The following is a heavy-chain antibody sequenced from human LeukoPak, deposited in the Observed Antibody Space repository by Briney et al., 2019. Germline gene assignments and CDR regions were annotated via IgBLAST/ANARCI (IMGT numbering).Heavy chain of an antibody. CDR1: GFTVSNNY. D-gene: IGHD3-3*01. J-gene: IGHJ4*02. V-gene: IGHV3-66*02. Sequence: PGGSLRLSCAASGFTVSNNYMSWVRQAPGKGLEWVSVIYSGGSTYYADSVKGRFTISRDNSKNTLYLQMNSLRAEDTAVYYCARDRAFGVGTIDYWGQGTLVTVSS. CDR3: ARDRAFGVGTIDY. CDR2: IYSGGST.